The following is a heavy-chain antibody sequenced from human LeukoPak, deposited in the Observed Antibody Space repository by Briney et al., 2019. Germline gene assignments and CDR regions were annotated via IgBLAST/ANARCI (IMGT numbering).Heavy chain of an antibody. CDR1: GFTFSSYS. Sequence: GGSLRLSCAASGFTFSSYSMNWVRQAQRQGLEWVSSISSSSSYIYYADSVKGRFTISRDNAKNSLYLQMNSLRAEDTAVYYCARARWIQLHPHYYYMDVWGKGTTVTVSS. D-gene: IGHD5-18*01. CDR2: ISSSSSYI. J-gene: IGHJ6*03. CDR3: ARARWIQLHPHYYYMDV. V-gene: IGHV3-21*01.